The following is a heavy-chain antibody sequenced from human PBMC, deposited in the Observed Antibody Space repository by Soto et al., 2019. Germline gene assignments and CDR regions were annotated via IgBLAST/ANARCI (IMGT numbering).Heavy chain of an antibody. CDR3: AREGAGAAAAGTKDY. D-gene: IGHD6-13*01. J-gene: IGHJ4*02. V-gene: IGHV3-48*03. CDR1: GFTFSSYE. CDR2: ISSSGSTI. Sequence: PGGSLRLSCATSGFTFSSYEMNWVRQAPGKGLEWVSYISSSGSTIYYADSVKGRFTISRDNAKNSLYLQMNSLRAEDTAVYYCAREGAGAAAAGTKDYWGQGALVTVSS.